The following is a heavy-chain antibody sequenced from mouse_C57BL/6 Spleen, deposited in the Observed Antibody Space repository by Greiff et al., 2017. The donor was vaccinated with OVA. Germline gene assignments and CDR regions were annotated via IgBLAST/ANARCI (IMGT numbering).Heavy chain of an antibody. J-gene: IGHJ4*01. Sequence: QVQLQQPGAELVKPGASVTLSCKASGSTFTSYWMQWVKQRPGQGLEWIGEIDPSDSYTNYNQKFKGKATLTVDTSSSTAYMQLSSLTSEDSAVYYCATYYYGSSDAMDYWGQGTSVTVSS. D-gene: IGHD1-1*01. CDR3: ATYYYGSSDAMDY. V-gene: IGHV1-50*01. CDR1: GSTFTSYW. CDR2: IDPSDSYT.